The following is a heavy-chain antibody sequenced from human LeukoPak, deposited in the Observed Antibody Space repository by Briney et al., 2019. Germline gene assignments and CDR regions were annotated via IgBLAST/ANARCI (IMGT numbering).Heavy chain of an antibody. D-gene: IGHD3-22*01. J-gene: IGHJ1*01. Sequence: GRSLRLSCAASGFTFSSYAMRWVRQAPGKGLEWVANIKQDGSEKYYVDSVKGRFTISRDNAKNSLYLQMNSLRAEDTAVYYCARDFGDTSDTYFQHWGQGTLVTVSS. CDR3: ARDFGDTSDTYFQH. CDR2: IKQDGSEK. CDR1: GFTFSSYA. V-gene: IGHV3-7*01.